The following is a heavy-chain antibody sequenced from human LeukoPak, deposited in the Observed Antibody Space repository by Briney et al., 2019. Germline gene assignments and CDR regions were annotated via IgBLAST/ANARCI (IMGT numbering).Heavy chain of an antibody. V-gene: IGHV3-23*01. CDR1: GFTFSNYA. CDR3: AKDQGDMIAFGGVIAAPGFDF. D-gene: IGHD3-16*02. Sequence: GGSLRLSCEVSGFTFSNYAMNWVRQAPGKGLEWVSTISDRNGNTFYADSVKGRSTISRDNSKNTLYLQMNSLRAEDTAVYFCAKDQGDMIAFGGVIAAPGFDFWGQGTLVTVSS. CDR2: ISDRNGNT. J-gene: IGHJ4*02.